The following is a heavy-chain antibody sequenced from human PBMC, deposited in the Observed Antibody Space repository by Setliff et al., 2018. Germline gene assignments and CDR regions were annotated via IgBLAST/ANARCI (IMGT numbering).Heavy chain of an antibody. D-gene: IGHD3-16*01. Sequence: SETLSLTCNVSGGSISTSNYHWGWVRQPPGKGLEWIANIYFNGNTVKQPYLKSRVSISIDTSKNHFSLGLSSVIAADTATYYCVRVRVVQGYYEFDFWGQGALVTVSS. V-gene: IGHV4-39*07. CDR1: GGSISTSNYH. CDR2: IYFNGNT. J-gene: IGHJ4*02. CDR3: VRVRVVQGYYEFDF.